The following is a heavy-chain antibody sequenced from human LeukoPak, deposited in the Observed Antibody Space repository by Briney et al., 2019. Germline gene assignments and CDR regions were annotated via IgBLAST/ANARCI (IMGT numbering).Heavy chain of an antibody. CDR1: GYSFTNYW. Sequence: GESLKISCKGSGYSFTNYWIGWVRQMPGKGLEWMGIIYPGDSDTRYSPSFQGQVTISADESISTAYLQWSSLKASDTAMYYCAREAAVTNVAGRFDPWGQGTLVTVSS. CDR3: AREAAVTNVAGRFDP. J-gene: IGHJ5*02. V-gene: IGHV5-51*01. CDR2: IYPGDSDT. D-gene: IGHD2-8*01.